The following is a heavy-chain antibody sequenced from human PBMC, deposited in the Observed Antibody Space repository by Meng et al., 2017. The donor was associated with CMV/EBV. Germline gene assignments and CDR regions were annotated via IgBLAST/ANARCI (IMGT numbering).Heavy chain of an antibody. CDR1: GGTFSSYA. J-gene: IGHJ4*02. D-gene: IGHD3-16*02. V-gene: IGHV1-69*12. Sequence: QVQLVQSGAEVKKPGSSVKVSCKASGGTFSSYAISWVRQAPGQGLEWIGGIIPIFGTANYAQKFQGRVTITADESTSTAYMELSSLRSEDTAVYYCVRQLRLGELSPFDYWGQGTLVTVSS. CDR2: IIPIFGTA. CDR3: VRQLRLGELSPFDY.